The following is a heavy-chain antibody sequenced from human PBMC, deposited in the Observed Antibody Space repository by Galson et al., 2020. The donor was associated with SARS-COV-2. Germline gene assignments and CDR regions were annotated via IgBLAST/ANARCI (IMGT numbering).Heavy chain of an antibody. CDR2: ISYDGSNK. D-gene: IGHD1-1*01. CDR1: GFTFSSYG. Sequence: TGGSLRLSCAAPGFTFSSYGMHWVRQAPGKGLEWVAVISYDGSNKYYADSVKGRFTISRDNSKNTLYLQMNSLRAEDTAVYYCATPREERRNWNPFDYWGQGTLVTVSS. V-gene: IGHV3-30*03. CDR3: ATPREERRNWNPFDY. J-gene: IGHJ4*02.